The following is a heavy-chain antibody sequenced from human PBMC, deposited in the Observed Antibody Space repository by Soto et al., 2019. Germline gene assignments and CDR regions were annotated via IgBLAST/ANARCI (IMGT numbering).Heavy chain of an antibody. J-gene: IGHJ4*02. CDR2: ISGSGGST. CDR3: AKDLFGYNWNYATPFDY. D-gene: IGHD1-7*01. Sequence: GSLRLSCAASGFTFSSCAMSWVRQAPGKGLEWVSAISGSGGSTYYADSVKGRFTISRDNSKNTLYLQMNSLRAEDTAVYYCAKDLFGYNWNYATPFDYWGQGTLVTVSS. CDR1: GFTFSSCA. V-gene: IGHV3-23*01.